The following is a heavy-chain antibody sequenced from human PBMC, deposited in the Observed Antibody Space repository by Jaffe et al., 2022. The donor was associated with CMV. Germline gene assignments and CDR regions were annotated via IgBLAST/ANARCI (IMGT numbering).Heavy chain of an antibody. CDR3: ARVTRPYYDFWSGYIDY. V-gene: IGHV3-7*03. Sequence: EVQLVESGGGLVQPGGSLRLSCAASGFTFSSYWMSWVRQAPGKGLEWVANIKQDGSEKYYVDSVKGRFTISRDNAKNSLYLQMNSLRAEDTAVYYCARVTRPYYDFWSGYIDYWGQGTLVTVSS. J-gene: IGHJ4*02. CDR2: IKQDGSEK. D-gene: IGHD3-3*01. CDR1: GFTFSSYW.